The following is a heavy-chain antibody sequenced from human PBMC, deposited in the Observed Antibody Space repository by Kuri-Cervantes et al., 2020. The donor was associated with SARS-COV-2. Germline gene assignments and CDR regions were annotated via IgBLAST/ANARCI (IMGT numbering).Heavy chain of an antibody. Sequence: SETLSLTCTVSGYSISSGYYWGWIRQPPGKGLEWIGSIYHSGSTYYNPSLKSRVTISVDTSKNQFSLKLSSVTAADTAVYYCARYRAFGAWADAFYIWGQGTKVTVSS. CDR1: GYSISSGYY. J-gene: IGHJ3*02. CDR2: IYHSGST. CDR3: ARYRAFGAWADAFYI. V-gene: IGHV4-38-2*02. D-gene: IGHD3-10*01.